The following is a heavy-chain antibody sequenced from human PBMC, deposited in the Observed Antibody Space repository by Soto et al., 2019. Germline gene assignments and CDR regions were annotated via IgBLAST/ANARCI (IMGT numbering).Heavy chain of an antibody. CDR3: ARAPPTRYCSSTSCYRNWFDP. CDR1: GGTFSSYA. D-gene: IGHD2-2*01. CDR2: IIPIFGTA. V-gene: IGHV1-69*13. J-gene: IGHJ5*02. Sequence: SVKVSCKASGGTFSSYAISWVRQAPGQGLEWMGGIIPIFGTANYAQKFQGRVTITADESTSTAYMELSSLRSEDTAVYYCARAPPTRYCSSTSCYRNWFDPWGQGTMVTV.